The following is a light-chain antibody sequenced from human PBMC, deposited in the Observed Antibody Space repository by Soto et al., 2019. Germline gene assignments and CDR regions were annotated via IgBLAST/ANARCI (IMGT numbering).Light chain of an antibody. V-gene: IGKV1D-12*01. CDR1: QAISSW. CDR2: AAS. Sequence: QIPQGPSCLSPSVRDIFPNTYRASQAISSWLAWYQQKPGKAPKLLIYAASSLQSGVPSRFSGSGSGTDFTLTISSLQPEDFATYYCQQANSCPITFGQGTRLDI. J-gene: IGKJ5*01. CDR3: QQANSCPIT.